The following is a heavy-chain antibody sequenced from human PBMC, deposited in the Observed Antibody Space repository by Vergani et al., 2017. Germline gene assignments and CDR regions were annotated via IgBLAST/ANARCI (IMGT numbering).Heavy chain of an antibody. D-gene: IGHD2-2*01. CDR3: AKDGRGYCSSTSCDARYYYYYMDV. CDR1: GFTFSSYA. CDR2: IGGSGGST. J-gene: IGHJ6*03. Sequence: EVQLLESGGGLVQPGGSLRLSCAASGFTFSSYAMSWVRQAPGQGLEWVSAIGGSGGSTYYADSVKGRFTISRDNSKNTLYLQMNSLRAEDTAVYYCAKDGRGYCSSTSCDARYYYYYMDVWGKGTTVTVSS. V-gene: IGHV3-23*01.